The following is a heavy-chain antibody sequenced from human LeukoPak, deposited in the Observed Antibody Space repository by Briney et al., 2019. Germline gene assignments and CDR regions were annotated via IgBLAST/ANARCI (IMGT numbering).Heavy chain of an antibody. Sequence: SGGSLRLSCAASGFTFSSYGMHWVRQAPGKGLEWVAFIRYDGSNKYYADSVKGRFTISRDNSKNTLYLQMNSLRAEDTAVYYCARLTRRDSSPHYWGQGTLVTVSS. CDR1: GFTFSSYG. CDR3: ARLTRRDSSPHY. V-gene: IGHV3-30*02. D-gene: IGHD3-22*01. J-gene: IGHJ4*02. CDR2: IRYDGSNK.